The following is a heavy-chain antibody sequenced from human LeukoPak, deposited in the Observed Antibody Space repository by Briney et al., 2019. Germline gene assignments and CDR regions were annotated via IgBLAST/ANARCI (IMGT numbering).Heavy chain of an antibody. Sequence: GGSLRLSCAASGFTFSSYWMHWVRQAPGKGLVWFSRINSDGSSTSYADSVKGRFTISRDNAKNTLYLQMNSLRAEDTAVYYCAREAGTYYDILTGYYRPYYFDYWGQGTLVTVSS. D-gene: IGHD3-9*01. CDR2: INSDGSST. CDR3: AREAGTYYDILTGYYRPYYFDY. J-gene: IGHJ4*02. CDR1: GFTFSSYW. V-gene: IGHV3-74*01.